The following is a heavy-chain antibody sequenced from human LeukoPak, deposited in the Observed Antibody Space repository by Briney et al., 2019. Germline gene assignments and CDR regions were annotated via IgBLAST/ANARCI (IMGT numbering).Heavy chain of an antibody. CDR1: GFTFSNYA. CDR2: SNPSSGST. D-gene: IGHD6-13*01. J-gene: IGHJ4*02. CDR3: AKEHMAAAVYYFDY. Sequence: GGSLRLSCAASGFTFSNYAMSWVRQAPGKGLEWVSSSNPSSGSTYYADSVKGRFTISEDKSKNTLYLQMNSLRAEDTALYYCAKEHMAAAVYYFDYWGQGTLVTVSS. V-gene: IGHV3-23*01.